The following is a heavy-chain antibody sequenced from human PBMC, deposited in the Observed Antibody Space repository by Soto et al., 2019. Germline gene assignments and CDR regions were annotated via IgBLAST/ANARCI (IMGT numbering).Heavy chain of an antibody. CDR1: GFTFSSYA. J-gene: IGHJ5*02. Sequence: PGGSLRLSCAASGFTFSSYAMSWVRQAPGKGLEWVSAIRGSGGSTYYADSGKGRFTISRDNSKITLYRQMNSLRAEDTAVYFCARGVTVFGLVSRFWFDPWGQGTVVTVSS. D-gene: IGHD3-3*01. CDR3: ARGVTVFGLVSRFWFDP. V-gene: IGHV3-23*01. CDR2: IRGSGGST.